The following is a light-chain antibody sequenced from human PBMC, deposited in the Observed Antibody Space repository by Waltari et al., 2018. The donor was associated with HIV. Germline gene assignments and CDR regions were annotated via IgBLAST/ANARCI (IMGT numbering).Light chain of an antibody. J-gene: IGLJ2*01. V-gene: IGLV2-8*01. CDR3: SAYGVRHNLV. Sequence: QSALTQPPSASGSPGQSVTISCAGGSGDIGGHRYVSWYQPHPGNTPKILIYEINKRPSGVPERFSGAKSGNTAFLTVSVLRAEDEAEYFCSAYGVRHNLVFGGGTTLTVL. CDR1: SGDIGGHRY. CDR2: EIN.